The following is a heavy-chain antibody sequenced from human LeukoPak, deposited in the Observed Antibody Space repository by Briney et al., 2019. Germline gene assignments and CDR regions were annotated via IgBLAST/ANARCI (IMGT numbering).Heavy chain of an antibody. Sequence: PGGSLRLSCAASGFTFSSYAMHWVRQAPGKGLEWVAVISYDGSNKYYADSVKGRFTISRDNSKNTLYLQMSSLRAEDTAVYYCARSPGYSYGMDVWGQGTTVTVSS. CDR3: ARSPGYSYGMDV. CDR1: GFTFSSYA. J-gene: IGHJ6*02. CDR2: ISYDGSNK. V-gene: IGHV3-30-3*01. D-gene: IGHD2-15*01.